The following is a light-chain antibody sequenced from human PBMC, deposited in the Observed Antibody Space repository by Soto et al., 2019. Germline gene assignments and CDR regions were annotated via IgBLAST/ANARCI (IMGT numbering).Light chain of an antibody. CDR3: QQTFRPPRT. Sequence: DIQVTQSPSSLSASVGDRFTITCRASQSISSYLNWYQQKPGEAPKLLIYAAFSLNSGVPSRFSGSGAGTDFTLTIRSLQPEDFATYYCQQTFRPPRTFGGGTKVVIK. V-gene: IGKV1-39*01. CDR2: AAF. J-gene: IGKJ4*01. CDR1: QSISSY.